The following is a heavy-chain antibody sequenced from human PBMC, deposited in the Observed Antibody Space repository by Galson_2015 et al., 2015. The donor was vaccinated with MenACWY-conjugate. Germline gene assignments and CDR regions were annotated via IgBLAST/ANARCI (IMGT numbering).Heavy chain of an antibody. V-gene: IGHV4-39*01. CDR1: GGSIRSGGYY. Sequence: SETLSLTCSVPGGSIRSGGYYWGWIRQPPGKGLEWLGSFSYGGYTFHNPSLKSRVTISADTANNQFSLRLSSVTAADTSIYYCARHLRGSDPSGLGGFDLWGQGRMVTVSS. D-gene: IGHD3-16*01. CDR2: FSYGGYT. CDR3: ARHLRGSDPSGLGGFDL. J-gene: IGHJ3*01.